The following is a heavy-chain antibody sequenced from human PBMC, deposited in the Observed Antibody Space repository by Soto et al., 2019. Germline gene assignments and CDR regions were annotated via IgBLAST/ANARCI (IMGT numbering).Heavy chain of an antibody. V-gene: IGHV4-34*01. CDR3: ARGPHRDGYSGPSGTRRFDY. J-gene: IGHJ4*02. CDR2: INHSGST. D-gene: IGHD5-18*01. CDR1: GGSFIGYY. Sequence: SETLSLTCAFYGGSFIGYYWSWIRQPPGKGLEWIGEINHSGSTNYNPSLKSRVTISVDTSKNQFSLKLSSVTAADTAVYYCARGPHRDGYSGPSGTRRFDYWGQGTLVTVSS.